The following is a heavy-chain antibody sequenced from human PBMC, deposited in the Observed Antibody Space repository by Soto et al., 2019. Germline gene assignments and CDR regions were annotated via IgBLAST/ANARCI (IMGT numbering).Heavy chain of an antibody. Sequence: PGESLKISCKGSGYSFTSYWITWVRQMPGKGLEWMGTIDPSDSYTNYSPSFQGHVTISADKSTSTAYLQWSSLKASDTAIYYCTRRALTTASTFDYWGQGNLVTVSS. CDR2: IDPSDSYT. CDR3: TRRALTTASTFDY. V-gene: IGHV5-10-1*01. D-gene: IGHD4-17*01. CDR1: GYSFTSYW. J-gene: IGHJ4*02.